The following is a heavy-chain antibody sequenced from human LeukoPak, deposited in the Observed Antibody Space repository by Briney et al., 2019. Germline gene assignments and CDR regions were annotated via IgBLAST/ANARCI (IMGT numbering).Heavy chain of an antibody. J-gene: IGHJ4*02. V-gene: IGHV3-21*01. CDR2: ISSSSVYI. Sequence: TGGSLRLSCAASGFNFISYSINWVRQAPGKGLEWVPSISSSSVYIYYADSVKGRFTISRDNAKSSLYLQMSSLRAEGTAVYYCARAMVRGVNDYWGQGTLVTVSS. D-gene: IGHD3-10*01. CDR1: GFNFISYS. CDR3: ARAMVRGVNDY.